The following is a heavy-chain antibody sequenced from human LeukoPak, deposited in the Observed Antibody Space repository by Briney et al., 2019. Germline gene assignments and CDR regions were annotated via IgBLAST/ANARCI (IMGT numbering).Heavy chain of an antibody. V-gene: IGHV1-18*01. Sequence: GASVKVSCKASGYTFTSYGISWVRQAPGQGLEWMGWISAYNGNTNYAQKLQGRVTMTTDTSTSTAYMELRSLRSDDTAVYYCARDGPRDGYNLYYFDYWGQGTLVTATS. J-gene: IGHJ4*02. CDR1: GYTFTSYG. CDR2: ISAYNGNT. CDR3: ARDGPRDGYNLYYFDY. D-gene: IGHD5-24*01.